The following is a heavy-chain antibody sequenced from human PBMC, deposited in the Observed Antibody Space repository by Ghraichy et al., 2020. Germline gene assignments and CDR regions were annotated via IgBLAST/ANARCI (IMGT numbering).Heavy chain of an antibody. Sequence: ETLSLTCAASGFTFSNHAMSWVRQAPGKGLEWVSSITASGGHMYYTDSVKGRFTLSRDNSKNTLSLQMNSLRVDDTAVYYCAREGFGDAVFDHWGQGTLVTVSS. V-gene: IGHV3-23*01. CDR2: ITASGGHM. J-gene: IGHJ4*02. D-gene: IGHD4-17*01. CDR3: AREGFGDAVFDH. CDR1: GFTFSNHA.